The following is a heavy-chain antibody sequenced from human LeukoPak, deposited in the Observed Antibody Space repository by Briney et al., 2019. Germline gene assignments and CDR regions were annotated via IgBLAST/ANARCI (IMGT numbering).Heavy chain of an antibody. CDR3: TRVWSYYYFDY. V-gene: IGHV3-30*03. CDR2: ISYDGNNK. D-gene: IGHD2-21*01. Sequence: GGSLRLSCAASGFTFSSYGMHWVRQAPGKGLEWVAVISYDGNNKYYADSVKGRFTISRDNSKNTLYLQMNSLRAEDTAVYYCTRVWSYYYFDYWGQGTLVTVSS. CDR1: GFTFSSYG. J-gene: IGHJ4*02.